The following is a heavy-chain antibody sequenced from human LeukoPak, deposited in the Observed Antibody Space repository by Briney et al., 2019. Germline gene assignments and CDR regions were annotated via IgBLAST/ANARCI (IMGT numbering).Heavy chain of an antibody. J-gene: IGHJ5*02. CDR3: ARQRLVLGDWFDT. V-gene: IGHV4-59*08. D-gene: IGHD2-15*01. CDR2: IYYDGSN. Sequence: SDTLPLNCSVSGGPMCSYYGIWIRQPPGKGGVGIGYIYYDGSNNYNPALKSRVTISVGTSKNQFSLKLSSVTAADTAVYYCARQRLVLGDWFDTWGQGTLVTVSS. CDR1: GGPMCSYY.